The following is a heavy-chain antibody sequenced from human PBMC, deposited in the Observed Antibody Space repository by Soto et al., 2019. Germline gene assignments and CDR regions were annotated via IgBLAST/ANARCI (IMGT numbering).Heavy chain of an antibody. V-gene: IGHV1-46*03. Sequence: QVQLVQSGAEVQKPGASVRVSCKASGYTFTSYYIHWVRQAPGQGLEWMAIVNPTGGSTNYAQKSQGRITVTFDTSTSTVFMELNSLRYEDTAVYYCARHLAAGDSWGQGTLVTVSS. CDR3: ARHLAAGDS. J-gene: IGHJ4*02. D-gene: IGHD6-25*01. CDR2: VNPTGGST. CDR1: GYTFTSYY.